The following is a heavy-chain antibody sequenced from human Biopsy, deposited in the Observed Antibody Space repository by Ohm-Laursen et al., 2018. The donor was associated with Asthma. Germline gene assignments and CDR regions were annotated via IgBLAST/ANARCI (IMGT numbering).Heavy chain of an antibody. J-gene: IGHJ6*02. CDR1: GGMFGNYA. CDR3: ARCQVGYSSGWSLLLKKIYYSGMDV. CDR2: IMTVFGTT. Sequence: SVKVSCKASGGMFGNYAISWVRQAPGLGLEWMGGIMTVFGTTNYAQKFQGRVTITADESTSTAYMEVTSLRSEDTAIYYCARCQVGYSSGWSLLLKKIYYSGMDVWGQGAAVTVSS. V-gene: IGHV1-69*13. D-gene: IGHD6-19*01.